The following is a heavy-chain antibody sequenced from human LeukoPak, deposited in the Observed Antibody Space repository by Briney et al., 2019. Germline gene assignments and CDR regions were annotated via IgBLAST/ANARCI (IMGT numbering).Heavy chain of an antibody. CDR2: MNPNSGNT. Sequence: GASVKVSCKASGYTFTSHDINWVRQATGQGLEWMGWMNPNSGNTGYAQKFQGRVTITRNTSISTAYMELSSLRSEDTAVYYCARGHAYSNYGAYYYYYMDVWGNGTTVTVSS. J-gene: IGHJ6*03. D-gene: IGHD4-11*01. CDR3: ARGHAYSNYGAYYYYYMDV. V-gene: IGHV1-8*01. CDR1: GYTFTSHD.